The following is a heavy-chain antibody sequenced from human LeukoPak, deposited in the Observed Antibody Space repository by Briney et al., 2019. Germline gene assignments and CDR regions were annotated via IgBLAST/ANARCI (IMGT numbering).Heavy chain of an antibody. CDR2: INTNTGNP. J-gene: IGHJ4*02. CDR1: GYTFTTYD. V-gene: IGHV7-4-1*02. CDR3: AREAGVAGTQFDY. Sequence: ASVKVSCKASGYTFTTYDINWVRQAPGQGLEWMGWINTNTGNPTYAQGFTGRFVFSLDTSVSTAYLQISSLKAEDTAVYHCAREAGVAGTQFDYWGQGTLVTVSS. D-gene: IGHD6-19*01.